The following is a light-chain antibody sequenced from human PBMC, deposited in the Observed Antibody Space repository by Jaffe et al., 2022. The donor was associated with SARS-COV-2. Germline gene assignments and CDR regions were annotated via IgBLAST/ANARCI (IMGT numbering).Light chain of an antibody. J-gene: IGKJ1*01. CDR2: GAS. CDR3: QQYGNSPLA. CDR1: QSISSSY. Sequence: EIVLTQSPGTLSLSPGERATLSCRASQSISSSYLGWYQQKPGQAPRLLIYGASSRATGIPDRFSGSGSGTDFTLTISRLEPEDFAMYYCQQYGNSPLAFGQGTKVEIK. V-gene: IGKV3-20*01.